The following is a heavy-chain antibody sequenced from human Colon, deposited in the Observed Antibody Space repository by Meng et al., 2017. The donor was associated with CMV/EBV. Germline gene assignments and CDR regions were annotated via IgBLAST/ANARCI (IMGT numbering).Heavy chain of an antibody. CDR2: IHINGGDE. D-gene: IGHD5-18*01. CDR3: ARGVTAMVRIFDY. V-gene: IGHV3-30*02. Sequence: GESLKISCAASGFTFSASTMHWVRQTPGKVLEWVSFIHINGGDEQYADAVRGRITISRDNSKNTLYLQMNSLRAEDTAVYYCARGVTAMVRIFDYWGQGTLVTVSS. CDR1: GFTFSAST. J-gene: IGHJ4*02.